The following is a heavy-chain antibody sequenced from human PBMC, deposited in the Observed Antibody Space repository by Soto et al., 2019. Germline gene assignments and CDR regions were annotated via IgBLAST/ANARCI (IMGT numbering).Heavy chain of an antibody. V-gene: IGHV4-59*08. CDR3: ARHDGDYSAEYFQH. Sequence: SETLSLTCTVSGGSISSYYWSWIRQPPGKGLEWIGYIYYSGSTNYNPSLKSRVTISVDTSKNQFSLKLSSVTAADTAVYYCARHDGDYSAEYFQHWGQGTLVTVSS. CDR1: GGSISSYY. J-gene: IGHJ1*01. CDR2: IYYSGST. D-gene: IGHD4-17*01.